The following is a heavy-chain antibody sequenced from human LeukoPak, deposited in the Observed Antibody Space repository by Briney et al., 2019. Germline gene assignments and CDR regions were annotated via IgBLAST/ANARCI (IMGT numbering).Heavy chain of an antibody. CDR2: MIPILGIA. J-gene: IGHJ3*02. Sequence: SVKVSCKASGGTFSSYAISWVRQAPGQGLEWMGRMIPILGIANYAQKFQGRVTITADKSTSTAYMELSSLRSEDTAVYYCARGRITIFGVVMGFDIWGQGTMVTVPS. D-gene: IGHD3-3*01. CDR3: ARGRITIFGVVMGFDI. V-gene: IGHV1-69*04. CDR1: GGTFSSYA.